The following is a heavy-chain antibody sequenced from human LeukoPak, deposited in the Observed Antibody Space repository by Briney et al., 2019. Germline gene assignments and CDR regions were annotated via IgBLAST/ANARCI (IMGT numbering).Heavy chain of an antibody. CDR2: INHSGST. V-gene: IGHV4-34*01. D-gene: IGHD3-22*01. CDR1: GGSFSGYY. J-gene: IGHJ5*02. CDR3: ARGVRYYDSSGYFRKTCNWFDP. Sequence: SETLSLTCAVYGGSFSGYYWSWIRQPPGKGLEWIGEINHSGSTNYNPSLKSRVTISVDTSKNQFSLKLSSVTAADTAVYSCARGVRYYDSSGYFRKTCNWFDPWGQGTLVTVSS.